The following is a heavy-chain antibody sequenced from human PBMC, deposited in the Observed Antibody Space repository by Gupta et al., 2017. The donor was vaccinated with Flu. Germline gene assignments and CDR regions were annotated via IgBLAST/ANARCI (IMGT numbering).Heavy chain of an antibody. Sequence: PGQVLEWLGGNLPVLGTANYAQKFQGTVTITAEESTSTVYLEMNSLRSEDTAMYYCARTKERDSGSYYDAFDVWGQGTKVTVSS. D-gene: IGHD1-26*01. V-gene: IGHV1-69*01. CDR2: NLPVLGTA. CDR3: ARTKERDSGSYYDAFDV. J-gene: IGHJ3*01.